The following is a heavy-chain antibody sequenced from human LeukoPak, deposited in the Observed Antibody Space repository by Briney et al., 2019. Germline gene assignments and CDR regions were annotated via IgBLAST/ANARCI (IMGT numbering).Heavy chain of an antibody. CDR2: ISGSGGST. CDR1: GFTFSSYA. V-gene: IGHV3-23*01. J-gene: IGHJ6*02. Sequence: GGSLRLSCAASGFTFSSYAMSWVRQAPGKGLEWVSAISGSGGSTYSADSVKGRFTISRDNSKNTLYLQMNSLRAEDTAVYYCARAKGPDYYYYGMDVWGQGTTVTVSS. CDR3: ARAKGPDYYYYGMDV.